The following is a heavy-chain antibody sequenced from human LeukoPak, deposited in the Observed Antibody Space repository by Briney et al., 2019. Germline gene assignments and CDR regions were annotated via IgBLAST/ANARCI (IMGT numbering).Heavy chain of an antibody. Sequence: GGSLRLSCAASGFTFSSYGMPWVRQAPGKGLEWVAVIWYDGSNKYYADSVKGRFTISRDNSKNTLYLQMNSLRAEDTAVYYCARDKDYGHNWFDPWGQGTLVTVSS. CDR3: ARDKDYGHNWFDP. J-gene: IGHJ5*02. CDR1: GFTFSSYG. CDR2: IWYDGSNK. V-gene: IGHV3-33*01. D-gene: IGHD4-17*01.